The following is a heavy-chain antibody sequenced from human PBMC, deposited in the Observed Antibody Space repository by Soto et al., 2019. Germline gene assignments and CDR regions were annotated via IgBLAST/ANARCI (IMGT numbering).Heavy chain of an antibody. CDR3: ARGKELSGWYSSSWAHPADYYYGMDV. J-gene: IGHJ6*02. CDR2: IWYDGSNK. D-gene: IGHD6-13*01. CDR1: GFTFSSYG. Sequence: QVQLVESGGGVVQPGRSLRLSCAASGFTFSSYGMHWVRQAPGKGLEWVAVIWYDGSNKYYADSVKGRFTISRDNSKNTLYLQMNSLRAEDTAVYYCARGKELSGWYSSSWAHPADYYYGMDVWGQGTTVTVSS. V-gene: IGHV3-33*01.